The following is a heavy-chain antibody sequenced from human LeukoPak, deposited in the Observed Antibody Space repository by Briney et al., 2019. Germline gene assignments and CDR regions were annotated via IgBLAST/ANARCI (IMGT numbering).Heavy chain of an antibody. CDR2: ISGSGGST. V-gene: IGHV3-23*01. CDR3: AKDLPDIVVVVAATQGDY. D-gene: IGHD2-15*01. J-gene: IGHJ4*02. CDR1: GFTFSSYA. Sequence: GGSLRLSCAASGFTFSSYAMSWVRQAPGKGLEWVSAISGSGGSTCYADSVKGRFTISRDNSKNTLYLQMNSLRAEDTAVYYCAKDLPDIVVVVAATQGDYWGQGTLVTVSS.